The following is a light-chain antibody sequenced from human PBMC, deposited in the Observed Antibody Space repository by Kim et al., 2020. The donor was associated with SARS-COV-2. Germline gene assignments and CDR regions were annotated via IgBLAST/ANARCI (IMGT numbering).Light chain of an antibody. J-gene: IGLJ3*02. CDR3: SSYTSSTTWV. CDR1: SSDIGDYNY. V-gene: IGLV2-14*03. CDR2: DVN. Sequence: GPSITISCTGTSSDIGDYNYVSWYQQCPGKAPKLLIYDVNKRPSGVSIRFSGSKSGNTASLTISRLRAEDEADYYCSSYTSSTTWVFGGGTQLTVL.